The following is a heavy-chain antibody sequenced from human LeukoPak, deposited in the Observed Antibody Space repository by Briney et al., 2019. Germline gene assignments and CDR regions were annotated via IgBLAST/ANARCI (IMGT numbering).Heavy chain of an antibody. V-gene: IGHV4-59*12. Sequence: PSETLSLTCTVSGGSISSYYWSWIRQPPGKGLEWIGYIYNSGGTNYNPSLKSRVTISVDTSKNQFSLKLSSVTAADTAVYYCAGDRTYSSSWDDYWGQGTLVTVSS. J-gene: IGHJ4*02. CDR2: IYNSGGT. CDR1: GGSISSYY. CDR3: AGDRTYSSSWDDY. D-gene: IGHD6-13*01.